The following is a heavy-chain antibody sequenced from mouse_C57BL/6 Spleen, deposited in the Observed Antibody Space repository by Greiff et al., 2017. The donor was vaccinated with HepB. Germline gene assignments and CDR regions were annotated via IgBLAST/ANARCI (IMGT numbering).Heavy chain of an antibody. V-gene: IGHV1-63*01. J-gene: IGHJ1*03. D-gene: IGHD2-1*01. Sequence: QVQLQQSGAELVRPGTSVKMSCKASGYTFTNYWIGWAKQRPGHGLEWIGDIYPGGGYTNYNEKFKGKATLTADKSSSTAYMQFSSLTSEDSAIYYCARGDYGNTGYFDVWGTGTTVTVSS. CDR3: ARGDYGNTGYFDV. CDR2: IYPGGGYT. CDR1: GYTFTNYW.